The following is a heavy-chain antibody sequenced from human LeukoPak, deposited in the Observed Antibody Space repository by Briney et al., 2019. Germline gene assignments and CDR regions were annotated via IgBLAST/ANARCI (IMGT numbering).Heavy chain of an antibody. CDR2: IIPIFGTA. V-gene: IGHV1-69*05. CDR1: GGTFSSYA. Sequence: SVKVSCKASGGTFSSYAISWVRQAPRQGLEWMGGIIPIFGTANYAQKFQGRVTITTDESTSTAYMELSSLRSEDTAVYYCARYPGVAARSPGWFDPWGQGTLVTVSS. D-gene: IGHD2-15*01. CDR3: ARYPGVAARSPGWFDP. J-gene: IGHJ5*02.